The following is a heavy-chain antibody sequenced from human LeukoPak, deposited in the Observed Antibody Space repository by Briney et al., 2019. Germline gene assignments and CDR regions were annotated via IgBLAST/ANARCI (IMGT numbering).Heavy chain of an antibody. V-gene: IGHV3-30*18. Sequence: GRSLRLSCAASGFTVSSYGMHWVRQAPGKWLEWVAFIAYDGSNKYYADSVKGRFTISRDNSKNTLYLQMNSLRAEDTAVYYCAKDLRVTCSGGRCYDWFDPWGQGTLVTVSS. CDR2: IAYDGSNK. CDR1: GFTVSSYG. J-gene: IGHJ5*02. CDR3: AKDLRVTCSGGRCYDWFDP. D-gene: IGHD2-15*01.